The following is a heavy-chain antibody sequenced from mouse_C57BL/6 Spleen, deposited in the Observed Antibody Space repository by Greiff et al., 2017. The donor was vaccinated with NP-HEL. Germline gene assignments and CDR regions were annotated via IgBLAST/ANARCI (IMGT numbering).Heavy chain of an antibody. CDR3: ARTIYDGPYYFDY. CDR2: INYDGSST. Sequence: EVHLVESEGGLVQPGSSMKLSCTASGFTFSDYYMAWVRQVPEKGLEWVANINYDGSSTYYLDSLKSRFIISRDNAKNILYLQMSSLKSEDTATYYCARTIYDGPYYFDYWGQGTTLTVSS. CDR1: GFTFSDYY. J-gene: IGHJ2*01. V-gene: IGHV5-16*01. D-gene: IGHD2-3*01.